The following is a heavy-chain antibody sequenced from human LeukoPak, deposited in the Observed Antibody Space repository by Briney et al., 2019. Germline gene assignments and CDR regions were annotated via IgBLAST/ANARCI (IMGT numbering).Heavy chain of an antibody. V-gene: IGHV1-18*01. J-gene: IGHJ6*02. CDR1: GYTFTSYG. CDR2: ISAYNGNT. CDR3: ARGKSSSWPPYYYYYGMDV. Sequence: GASVKVSCKASGYTFTSYGISWVRQAPGQGLEWMGWISAYNGNTNYAQKLQGRVTMTTDTSTSTAYMELRSLRSDDTAVYYCARGKSSSWPPYYYYYGMDVWGQGTTVTVSS. D-gene: IGHD6-13*01.